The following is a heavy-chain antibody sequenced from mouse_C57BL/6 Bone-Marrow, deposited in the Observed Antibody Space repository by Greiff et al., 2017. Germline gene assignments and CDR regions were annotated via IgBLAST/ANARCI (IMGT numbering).Heavy chain of an antibody. Sequence: VQLQQSGPELVKPGASVKISCKASGYTFTDYYMNWVKQSHGKSLEWIGDINPNNGGTSYNQKFKGKATLTVDKSSSTAYMELRSLTSEDSAVYYCARYVYYYGSSCGYFDYWGQGTTLTVSS. V-gene: IGHV1-26*01. CDR1: GYTFTDYY. CDR2: INPNNGGT. D-gene: IGHD1-1*01. CDR3: ARYVYYYGSSCGYFDY. J-gene: IGHJ2*01.